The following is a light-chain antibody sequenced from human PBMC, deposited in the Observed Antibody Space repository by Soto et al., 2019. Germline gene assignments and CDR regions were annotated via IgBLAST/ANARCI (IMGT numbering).Light chain of an antibody. CDR3: AAWDDSLNVSVV. J-gene: IGLJ2*01. V-gene: IGLV1-44*01. CDR1: SSNIGSNT. CDR2: SNN. Sequence: QSVLTQPPSASGTPGQRVTISCSGSSSNIGSNTVNWYQQLPGTAPKLLIYSNNQRPSGVPDRFSGSKSGTSASLAISGLQSDDEADYYCAAWDDSLNVSVVFGGGTKLTVL.